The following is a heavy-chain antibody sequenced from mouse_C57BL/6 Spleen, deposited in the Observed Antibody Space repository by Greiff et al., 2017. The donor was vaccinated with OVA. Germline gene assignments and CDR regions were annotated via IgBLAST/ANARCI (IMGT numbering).Heavy chain of an antibody. CDR2: IHPSDSDS. CDR3: AIGHYYGSSLWYFDV. Sequence: QVQLQQPGADLVKPGASVTVSCKASGYTFTSYWMHWVKQRPGQGLEWIGRIHPSDSDSNYNQKFNGKATLTVDKSSSTAYMQLSSLTSEDSAVYYCAIGHYYGSSLWYFDVWGTGTTVTVSS. D-gene: IGHD1-1*01. V-gene: IGHV1-74*01. CDR1: GYTFTSYW. J-gene: IGHJ1*03.